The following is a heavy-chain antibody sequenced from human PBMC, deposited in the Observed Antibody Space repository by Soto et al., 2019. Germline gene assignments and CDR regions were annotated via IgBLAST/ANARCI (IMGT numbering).Heavy chain of an antibody. CDR1: GFRFDDFG. D-gene: IGHD3-10*01. V-gene: IGHV3-9*01. J-gene: IGHJ4*02. CDR2: ITWNSGSI. CDR3: AKAGSLLWFGEPLDY. Sequence: VQLVESGGGLVLPGESLRLSCTASGFRFDDFGMHWVRQAPGKGLEWVSGITWNSGSIAYVDSVMGRFTISRDNGKNTLYLQMTSLSIEDTAFYYCAKAGSLLWFGEPLDYWGQGALVTVAS.